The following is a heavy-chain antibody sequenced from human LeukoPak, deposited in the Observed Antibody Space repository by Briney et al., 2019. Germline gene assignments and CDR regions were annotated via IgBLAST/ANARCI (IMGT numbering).Heavy chain of an antibody. J-gene: IGHJ5*02. CDR3: VRTTFSKLFEFDP. Sequence: GESLEISCKGSGYSFTSYWIGWVRQMPGKGLEWMGIIYPGDSDTRYSPSFQGQVTISADKSISTAYLQWSSLKASDTAMYYCVRTTFSKLFEFDPWGQGTLVTVSS. CDR1: GYSFTSYW. CDR2: IYPGDSDT. D-gene: IGHD2/OR15-2a*01. V-gene: IGHV5-51*01.